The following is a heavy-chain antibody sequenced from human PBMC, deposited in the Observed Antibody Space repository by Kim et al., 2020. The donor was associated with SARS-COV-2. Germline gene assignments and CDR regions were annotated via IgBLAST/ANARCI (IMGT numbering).Heavy chain of an antibody. CDR2: IYYSGST. V-gene: IGHV4-31*03. CDR3: ARDPGYYGSGSYKGYYYGMDV. J-gene: IGHJ6*02. Sequence: SETLSLTCTVSGGSISSGGYYWSWIRQHPGKGLEWIGYIYYSGSTYYNPSLKSRVTISVDTSKNQFSLKLSSVTAADTAVYYCARDPGYYGSGSYKGYYYGMDVWGQGTTVTVSS. CDR1: GGSISSGGYY. D-gene: IGHD3-10*01.